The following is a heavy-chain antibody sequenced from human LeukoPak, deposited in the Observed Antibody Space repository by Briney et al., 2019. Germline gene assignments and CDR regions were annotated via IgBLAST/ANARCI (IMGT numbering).Heavy chain of an antibody. V-gene: IGHV4-39*01. J-gene: IGHJ4*02. Sequence: PSETLSLTCTVSGGSISSSYYYWGWIRQPPGKGLEWIGSIYYSGSTYYNPSLKSRVTISVDTSKNQFSLKLSSVTAADTAVYYCARHVKTNIFFLDYWGQGTLVTVSS. CDR3: ARHVKTNIFFLDY. D-gene: IGHD3-9*01. CDR1: GGSISSSYYY. CDR2: IYYSGST.